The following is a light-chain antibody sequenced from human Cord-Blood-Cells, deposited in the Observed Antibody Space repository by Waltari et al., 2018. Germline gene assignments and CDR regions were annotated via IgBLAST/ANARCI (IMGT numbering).Light chain of an antibody. CDR1: HSVLYSSNNKNY. CDR3: QQYYSTPYT. V-gene: IGKV4-1*01. Sequence: DIVMTPPPASLAVSLGARATTTCKSRHSVLYSSNNKNYLAWYQQKPGQPPKLLIYWASTRESGVPDRFSGSGSGTDFTLTISSLQAEDVAVYYCQQYYSTPYTFGQGTKLEIK. J-gene: IGKJ2*01. CDR2: WAS.